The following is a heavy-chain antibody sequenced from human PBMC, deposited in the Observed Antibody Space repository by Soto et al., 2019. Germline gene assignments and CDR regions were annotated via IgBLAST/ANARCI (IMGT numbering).Heavy chain of an antibody. CDR2: ISSHSSTL. CDR3: VRDSSGNLYLNWFDP. CDR1: GFTFSSYS. J-gene: IGHJ5*02. Sequence: EVQLVESGGGLVQPGGSLRLSCAASGFTFSSYSMNWVRQAPGTGLEWISYISSHSSTLHYADSVKGRFTISRDNAGNSLYLQRNSVRDEDTAVYYCVRDSSGNLYLNWFDPWGQGTLVTVSS. V-gene: IGHV3-48*02. D-gene: IGHD6-19*01.